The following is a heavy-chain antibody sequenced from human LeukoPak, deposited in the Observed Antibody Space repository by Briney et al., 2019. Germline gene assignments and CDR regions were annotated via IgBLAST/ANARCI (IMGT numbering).Heavy chain of an antibody. CDR1: GYTFTSYY. V-gene: IGHV1-46*01. Sequence: ASVKVSCKASGYTFTSYYMHWVRQAPGQGLEWMGIINPGGGSTSYAQKFQGRVTMTRDTSTSTVYMELSSLRSEDTAVYYCARGIGRYYDFWSGYYQPHFDYWGQGTLVTVSS. CDR2: INPGGGST. D-gene: IGHD3-3*01. J-gene: IGHJ4*02. CDR3: ARGIGRYYDFWSGYYQPHFDY.